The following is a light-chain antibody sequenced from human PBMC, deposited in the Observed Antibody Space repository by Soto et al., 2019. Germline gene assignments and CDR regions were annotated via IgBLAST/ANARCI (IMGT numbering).Light chain of an antibody. Sequence: DIQMTQSPSSMSASVGDRVIITCRTSQSISNYLNWYQHKPGKAPKLLIYAASTLQSGVPSRFSGGGSGTEFTLTISRLQPEDFATYYCQQLNSYPITFGQGTRLEI. CDR3: QQLNSYPIT. V-gene: IGKV1-9*01. CDR1: QSISNY. CDR2: AAS. J-gene: IGKJ5*01.